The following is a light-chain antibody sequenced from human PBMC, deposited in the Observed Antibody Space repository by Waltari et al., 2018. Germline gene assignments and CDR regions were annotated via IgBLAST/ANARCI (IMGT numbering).Light chain of an antibody. Sequence: QSALTQPASVSGSPGQSITISCTGTSSDVGGYNYVSWYQQHPGKAPKLMIYEVSNRPSGVSNRFSGSKSGNTASLTISGLQAEDETDYYCSSYTSSRDVFGTGTKVTVL. CDR3: SSYTSSRDV. CDR2: EVS. J-gene: IGLJ1*01. V-gene: IGLV2-14*01. CDR1: SSDVGGYNY.